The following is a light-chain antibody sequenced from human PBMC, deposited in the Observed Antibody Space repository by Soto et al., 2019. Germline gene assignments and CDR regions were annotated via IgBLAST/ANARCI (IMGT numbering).Light chain of an antibody. Sequence: EIVLTQSPATLSLSPGERATLSCRASQSVGSYLVWYQHKPGQAPRLLIFDASNRATGIPARFSGSGSGTDFTLTISSLEPEDFAVYYCQQRDNWPTFGQGTRLEIK. CDR2: DAS. CDR3: QQRDNWPT. V-gene: IGKV3-11*01. J-gene: IGKJ5*01. CDR1: QSVGSY.